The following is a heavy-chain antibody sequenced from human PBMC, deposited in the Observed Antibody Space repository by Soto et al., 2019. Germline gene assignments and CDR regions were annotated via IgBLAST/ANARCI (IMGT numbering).Heavy chain of an antibody. Sequence: GGSLRLSCAASGFTFSSYSMNWVRQAPGKGLEWVSSISSSSSCIYYADSVKGRFTISRDNAKNSLYLQMNSLRAEDTAVYYCARDRIVVVPAARYGMDVWGQGTTVTVSS. J-gene: IGHJ6*02. CDR1: GFTFSSYS. CDR3: ARDRIVVVPAARYGMDV. CDR2: ISSSSSCI. V-gene: IGHV3-21*01. D-gene: IGHD2-2*01.